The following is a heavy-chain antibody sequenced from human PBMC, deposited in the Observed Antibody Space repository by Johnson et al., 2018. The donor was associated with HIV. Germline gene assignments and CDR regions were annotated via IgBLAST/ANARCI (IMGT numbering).Heavy chain of an antibody. J-gene: IGHJ3*01. D-gene: IGHD2-15*01. CDR3: ARVGVVGVPNAFDV. Sequence: QVQLVESGGGVVRPGTSLRLSCAASGSLFSSYAMHWVRQAPGKGLEWVTLIWNDGSNKYYTDSVKGRFTISRDNSKNTMYLQMNSLRAEDTAVYYCARVGVVGVPNAFDVSGQGTLVTVSS. CDR2: IWNDGSNK. V-gene: IGHV3-33*01. CDR1: GSLFSSYA.